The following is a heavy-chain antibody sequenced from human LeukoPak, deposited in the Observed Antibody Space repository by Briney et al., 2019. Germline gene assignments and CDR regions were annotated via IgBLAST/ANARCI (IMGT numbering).Heavy chain of an antibody. D-gene: IGHD6-19*01. CDR1: GFTFSSYG. CDR2: ISYDGSNK. Sequence: GRSLRLSCAASGFTFSSYGMHWLRQAPGKGLEWVAFISYDGSNKYYGDSVKGRFTISRDNSKNTLYLQMNSLRAEDTAVYYCAKGLAVAGTMVGDYWGQGTLVTVSS. V-gene: IGHV3-30*18. CDR3: AKGLAVAGTMVGDY. J-gene: IGHJ4*02.